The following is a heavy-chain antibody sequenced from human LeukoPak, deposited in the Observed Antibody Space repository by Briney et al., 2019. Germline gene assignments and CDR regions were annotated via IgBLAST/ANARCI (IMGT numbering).Heavy chain of an antibody. CDR1: GFTFSSYA. Sequence: PGRSLRLSCAASGFTFSSYAMHWVRQAPGKGLECVAVILYDGSNKYYADSVKGRFTISRDNSKNTLYLQMNSLRAEDTAVYYCARSYSSSWYVYFDYWGQGTLVTVSS. D-gene: IGHD6-13*01. CDR3: ARSYSSSWYVYFDY. CDR2: ILYDGSNK. J-gene: IGHJ4*02. V-gene: IGHV3-30*04.